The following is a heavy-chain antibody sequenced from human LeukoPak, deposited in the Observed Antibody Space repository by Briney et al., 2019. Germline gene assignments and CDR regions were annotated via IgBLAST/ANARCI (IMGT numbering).Heavy chain of an antibody. J-gene: IGHJ4*02. CDR2: INPNSGGI. Sequence: ASVKVSCKASGYTLTGYYMHWVRQAPGQGLEWMGWINPNSGGINYAQKFQGRVTMTRDTSISTAYMELSRLRSDDTAVYYCASRPGIAVAGLDYWGQGTLVTVSS. CDR1: GYTLTGYY. CDR3: ASRPGIAVAGLDY. V-gene: IGHV1-2*02. D-gene: IGHD6-19*01.